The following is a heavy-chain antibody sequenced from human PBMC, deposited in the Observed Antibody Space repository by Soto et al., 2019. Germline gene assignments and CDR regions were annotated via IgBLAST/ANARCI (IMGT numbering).Heavy chain of an antibody. CDR1: GGTFSSYA. CDR3: ATVPETIFGVALNWFDP. Sequence: SVKVSCKASGGTFSSYAISWVRQAPGQGLEWMGGIIPIFGTANYAQKFQGRVTITADESTSTAYMELSSLRSEDTAVYYCATVPETIFGVALNWFDPWGQGTLVTVSS. V-gene: IGHV1-69*13. J-gene: IGHJ5*02. CDR2: IIPIFGTA. D-gene: IGHD3-3*01.